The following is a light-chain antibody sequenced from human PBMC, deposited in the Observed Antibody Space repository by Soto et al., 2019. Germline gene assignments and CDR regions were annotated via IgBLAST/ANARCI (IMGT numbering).Light chain of an antibody. CDR2: LESSGSY. CDR3: ETWDSNTRV. V-gene: IGLV4-60*02. J-gene: IGLJ3*02. CDR1: SGHSSYI. Sequence: QAVVTQSSSASASLGSSVKLTCTLSSGHSSYIIAWHQQQPGKAPRYLMKLESSGSYNKGSGVPDRFSGSSSGADRYLTISTLHFEDEADYFCETWDSNTRVFGGGTKLTVL.